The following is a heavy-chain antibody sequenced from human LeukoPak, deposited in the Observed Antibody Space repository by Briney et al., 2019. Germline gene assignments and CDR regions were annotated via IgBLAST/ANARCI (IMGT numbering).Heavy chain of an antibody. CDR3: ASSGAWDAFDI. V-gene: IGHV4-30-2*01. D-gene: IGHD3-10*01. CDR1: GGSISSGGYS. Sequence: PSETLSLTCVVSGGSISSGGYSWSWIRQPPGKGLEWIGFIYHSGDTYYNPSLRSRLTISVDRSNNQFSLKLSSVTAADTAVYYCASSGAWDAFDIRGQGTMVTVSS. CDR2: IYHSGDT. J-gene: IGHJ3*02.